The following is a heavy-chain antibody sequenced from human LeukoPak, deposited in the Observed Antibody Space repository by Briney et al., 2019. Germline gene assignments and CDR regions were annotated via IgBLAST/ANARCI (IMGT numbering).Heavy chain of an antibody. CDR1: GGSISSYY. D-gene: IGHD5-12*01. CDR2: IYYSGST. CDR3: ARLGSSAYDLDY. V-gene: IGHV4-59*08. Sequence: SETLSLTCSVSGGSISSYYWSWIRQPPGKGLEWIGYIYYSGSTNYNPSLKSRVTISVDTSKNQFYLKLSSVTAADTAVYYCARLGSSAYDLDYWGQGTLVTVSS. J-gene: IGHJ4*02.